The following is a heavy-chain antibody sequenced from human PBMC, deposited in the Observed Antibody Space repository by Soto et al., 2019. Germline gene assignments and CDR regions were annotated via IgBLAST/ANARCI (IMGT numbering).Heavy chain of an antibody. J-gene: IGHJ3*02. CDR2: IFWNDDK. Sequence: QITVKASGPTLVPPTQTLTLTCTFSGFPFSTSGAGVGWISQPPGNALELLALIFWNDDKRYTPSLNSRRTITKDTSKNKVVLTRSNLDPVYTATYFCAQRRGASTTVGAFDIWGLGTKVTVSS. D-gene: IGHD2-2*01. CDR1: GFPFSTSGAG. V-gene: IGHV2-5*01. CDR3: AQRRGASTTVGAFDI.